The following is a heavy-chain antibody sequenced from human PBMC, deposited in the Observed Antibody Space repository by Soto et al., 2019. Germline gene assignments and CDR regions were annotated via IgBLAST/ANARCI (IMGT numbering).Heavy chain of an antibody. V-gene: IGHV1-18*01. CDR1: GYTFTSYG. CDR2: ISAYNGNT. J-gene: IGHJ3*02. D-gene: IGHD1-26*01. Sequence: QVQLVQSGAEVKKPGASVKVSCKASGYTFTSYGFSWVRQAPGQGLEWMGWISAYNGNTNYAQNLQGRVTMTTDTXTXXAYMALRSLRSDDTAVYYCAGVGGGSYNYGEAFDIWGQGTMVTVSA. CDR3: AGVGGGSYNYGEAFDI.